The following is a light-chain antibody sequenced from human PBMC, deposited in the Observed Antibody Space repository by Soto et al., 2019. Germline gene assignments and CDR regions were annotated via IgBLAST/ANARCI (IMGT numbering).Light chain of an antibody. V-gene: IGKV3-11*01. Sequence: ETVMTQSPATLSVSPGERATLSCRASQSVSSKLAWYQQKPGQAPRLLIYGASTRATGIPARFSGSGSGTDFTLTISSLEPEDFAVYYCQQRSNWPRTFGQGTKVDIK. CDR2: GAS. J-gene: IGKJ1*01. CDR1: QSVSSK. CDR3: QQRSNWPRT.